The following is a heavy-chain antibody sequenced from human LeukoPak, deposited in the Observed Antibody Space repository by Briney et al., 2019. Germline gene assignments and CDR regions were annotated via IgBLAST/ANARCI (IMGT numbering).Heavy chain of an antibody. CDR3: AREISRAVPAAWHDAFDI. CDR1: GGSFSGYY. V-gene: IGHV4-34*01. D-gene: IGHD2-2*01. J-gene: IGHJ3*02. CDR2: INHSGST. Sequence: PSETLSLTCAVYGGSFSGYYWSWIRQPPGKGLEWIGEINHSGSTNYNPSLKSRVTISVDTSKNRFSLKLSSVTAADTAVYYCAREISRAVPAAWHDAFDIWGQGTMVTVSS.